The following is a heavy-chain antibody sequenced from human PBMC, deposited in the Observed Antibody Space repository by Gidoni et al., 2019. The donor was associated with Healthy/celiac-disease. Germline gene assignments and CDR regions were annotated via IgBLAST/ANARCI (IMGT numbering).Heavy chain of an antibody. J-gene: IGHJ3*02. CDR2: IGTAGDT. V-gene: IGHV3-13*01. CDR3: AVASDYGGAFDI. D-gene: IGHD4-17*01. Sequence: EVQLVEYGGGWVQPGGSLRLSCAASGFPFSSYDMHWVRQATGKGLEWVSAIGTAGDTYYPGSVKGRFTISRENAKNSLYLQMNSLRAGDTAVYYCAVASDYGGAFDIWGQGTMVTVSS. CDR1: GFPFSSYD.